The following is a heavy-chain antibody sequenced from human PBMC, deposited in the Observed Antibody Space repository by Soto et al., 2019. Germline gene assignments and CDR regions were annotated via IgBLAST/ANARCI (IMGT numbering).Heavy chain of an antibody. Sequence: EVQLVESGGGLIQPGESLRLSCAASGFTVSSKYISWDRQAPGKGLEWVSVISSGGSTFYADSVKGRFTISRDDSKNTLYLQMSSLRAEDTAVDYCARDGPDYAMDVWGQGTTVTVS. J-gene: IGHJ6*02. CDR2: ISSGGST. CDR1: GFTVSSKY. V-gene: IGHV3-53*01. CDR3: ARDGPDYAMDV.